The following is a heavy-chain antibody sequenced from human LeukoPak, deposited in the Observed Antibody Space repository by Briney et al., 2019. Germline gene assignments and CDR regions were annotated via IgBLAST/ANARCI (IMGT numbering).Heavy chain of an antibody. V-gene: IGHV4-39*01. CDR1: GASISSSSYY. CDR2: IYYSGST. CDR3: ARHRNSGSWPPGGYFDY. J-gene: IGHJ4*02. Sequence: SETLSLTCTVSGASISSSSYYWGWIRQPPGKGLEWIGSIYYSGSTYYNPSLKSRVTISVDTSKSQFSLNLSSATATDTAIYYCARHRNSGSWPPGGYFDYWGQGTLVTVSS. D-gene: IGHD1-26*01.